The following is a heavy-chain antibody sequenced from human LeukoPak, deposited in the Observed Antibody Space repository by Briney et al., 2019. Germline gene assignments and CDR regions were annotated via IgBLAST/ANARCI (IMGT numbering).Heavy chain of an antibody. CDR2: IKEDGSEK. Sequence: GGSLRLSCAASGFTFSTYWMSWVRQAPGKGLEWVANIKEDGSEKYYVDSVKGRFTISRDNAKNSLYLQMNSLRAEDTAVYFCARGEEKATINALDSWGQGTLVTVSS. J-gene: IGHJ4*02. CDR1: GFTFSTYW. CDR3: ARGEEKATINALDS. D-gene: IGHD5-24*01. V-gene: IGHV3-7*01.